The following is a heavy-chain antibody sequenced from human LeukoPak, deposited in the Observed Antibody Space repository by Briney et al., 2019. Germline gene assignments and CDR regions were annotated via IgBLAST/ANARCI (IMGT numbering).Heavy chain of an antibody. CDR3: AKTGGPCSGGSCYLYYFDY. V-gene: IGHV3-23*01. Sequence: GGSPRLSCAASGFTFSSYAMSWVRQAPGKGLEWVSAISGSGGSTYYADSVKGRFTISRDNSKNTLYLQMNSLRAEDTAVYYCAKTGGPCSGGSCYLYYFDYWGQGTLVTVSS. J-gene: IGHJ4*02. CDR2: ISGSGGST. D-gene: IGHD2-15*01. CDR1: GFTFSSYA.